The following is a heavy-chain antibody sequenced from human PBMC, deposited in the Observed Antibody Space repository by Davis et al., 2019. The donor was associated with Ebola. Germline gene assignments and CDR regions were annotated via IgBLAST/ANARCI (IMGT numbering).Heavy chain of an antibody. Sequence: SVKVSCKASGGTFSSYAISWVRQAPGQGLEWMGGIIPIFGTANYAQKFQGRVTITADESTSTAYMELSSLRSEDTAVYYCARSMVPAAIGCFDYWGQGTLVTVSS. CDR3: ARSMVPAAIGCFDY. CDR2: IIPIFGTA. CDR1: GGTFSSYA. V-gene: IGHV1-69*13. D-gene: IGHD2-2*01. J-gene: IGHJ4*02.